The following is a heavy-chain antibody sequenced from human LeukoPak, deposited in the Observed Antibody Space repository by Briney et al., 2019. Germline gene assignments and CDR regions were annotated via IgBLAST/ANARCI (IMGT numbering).Heavy chain of an antibody. D-gene: IGHD2-2*01. J-gene: IGHJ4*02. Sequence: GGSLRLSCAASGFVVSSNYMSWARQAPGKGLEWVSVVYSGGDRYYTDSVKGRSTLYSDFTTNTVYFQLNNLRVEDTAIYYCARASWVSSTDAVRWGQGTLVTVSS. CDR2: VYSGGDR. V-gene: IGHV3-53*01. CDR1: GFVVSSNY. CDR3: ARASWVSSTDAVR.